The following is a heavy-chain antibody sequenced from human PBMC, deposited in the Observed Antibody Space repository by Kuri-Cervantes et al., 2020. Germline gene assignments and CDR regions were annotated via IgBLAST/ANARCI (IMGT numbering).Heavy chain of an antibody. V-gene: IGHV3-30-3*01. CDR2: MSYDGGNK. CDR3: ARDFGGYDFGY. D-gene: IGHD5-12*01. Sequence: GGSLRLSCAASRFTVTGYAIHWVRQAPGKGLEWVAVMSYDGGNKYYADSVKGRLTISRDNSKNTLYLQMNSLRAEDTAVYYCARDFGGYDFGYWGQGTLVTVSS. CDR1: RFTVTGYA. J-gene: IGHJ4*02.